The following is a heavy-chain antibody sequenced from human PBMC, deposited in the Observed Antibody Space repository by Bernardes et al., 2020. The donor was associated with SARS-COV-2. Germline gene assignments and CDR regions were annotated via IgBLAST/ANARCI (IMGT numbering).Heavy chain of an antibody. J-gene: IGHJ6*02. CDR2: FDPEDGET. Sequence: ASVKVSCRVSGYTLTELSMHWVRQAPGKGLEWMGGFDPEDGETIYAQKFQGRVTMTEDTSTDTAYMELSSLRSEDTAVYYCATAASVNYYASSGEYYYYYGMDVWGQGTTVTVSS. CDR3: ATAASVNYYASSGEYYYYYGMDV. V-gene: IGHV1-24*01. CDR1: GYTLTELS. D-gene: IGHD3-22*01.